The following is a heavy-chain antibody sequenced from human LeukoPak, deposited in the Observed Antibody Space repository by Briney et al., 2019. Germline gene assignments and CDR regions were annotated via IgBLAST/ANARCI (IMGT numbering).Heavy chain of an antibody. D-gene: IGHD4-11*01. CDR1: GGSFSGYY. J-gene: IGHJ4*02. CDR2: INHSGSS. Sequence: SETLSLTCAVYGGSFSGYYWNWIRQPPGKGLEWVGVINHSGSSNYNPSLKSRVTISVDKSKNQFSLKLSSVTAADTAVYYCATTTEGVSFDYWGQGTLVTVSS. CDR3: ATTTEGVSFDY. V-gene: IGHV4-34*01.